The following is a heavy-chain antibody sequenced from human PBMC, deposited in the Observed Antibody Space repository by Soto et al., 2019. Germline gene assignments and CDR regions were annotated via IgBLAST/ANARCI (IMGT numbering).Heavy chain of an antibody. D-gene: IGHD6-19*01. J-gene: IGHJ3*02. CDR1: GFTFGDYA. Sequence: PGGSMRLSCTASGFTFGDYAMSWFRQAPGKGLEWVGFIRSKAYGGTTEYAASVKGRFTVSRDDSKSIAYLQMNSLKTEDTAVYYCTRDFLVREAVAPDAFDIWGQGTMVTVSS. CDR2: IRSKAYGGTT. CDR3: TRDFLVREAVAPDAFDI. V-gene: IGHV3-49*03.